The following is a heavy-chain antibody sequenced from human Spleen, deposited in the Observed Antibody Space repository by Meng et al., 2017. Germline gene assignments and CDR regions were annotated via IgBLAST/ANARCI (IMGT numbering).Heavy chain of an antibody. CDR1: GFTFDDYA. J-gene: IGHJ6*02. CDR2: ISWNSGSI. D-gene: IGHD3-3*01. Sequence: SLKISCAASGFTFDDYAMHWVRQAPGKGLEWVSGISWNSGSIGYADSVKGRFTISRDNAKNSLYLQMNSLRAEDTAVYYCARDSHYDFWSGYYYYYYGMDVWGQGTTVTVSS. V-gene: IGHV3-9*01. CDR3: ARDSHYDFWSGYYYYYYGMDV.